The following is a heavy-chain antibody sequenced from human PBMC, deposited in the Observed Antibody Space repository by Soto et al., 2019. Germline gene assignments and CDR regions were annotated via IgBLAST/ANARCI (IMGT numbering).Heavy chain of an antibody. Sequence: GASVKVSCKASGGTFSSYAISWVRQAPGQGLEWMGGIIPIFGTANYAQKFQGRVTITADESTSTAYMELSSLRSEDTAVYYCARSKGTAMVHLYGMDVWGQGTTVTVSS. CDR2: IIPIFGTA. CDR1: GGTFSSYA. CDR3: ARSKGTAMVHLYGMDV. D-gene: IGHD5-18*01. J-gene: IGHJ6*02. V-gene: IGHV1-69*13.